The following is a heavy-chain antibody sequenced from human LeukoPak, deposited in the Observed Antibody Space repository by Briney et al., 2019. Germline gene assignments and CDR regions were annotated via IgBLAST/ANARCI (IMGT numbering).Heavy chain of an antibody. CDR3: ASLGYCSSTSCPFDY. CDR2: IYSGGST. CDR1: GFTVSSNY. Sequence: GGSLRLSCAASGFTVSSNYMSWVRQAPGKGLEWVSVIYSGGSTYYADSVKGRFTISRDNSKNTLYLQMNGLRAEDTAVYYCASLGYCSSTSCPFDYWGQGTLVTVSS. V-gene: IGHV3-66*02. D-gene: IGHD2-2*01. J-gene: IGHJ4*02.